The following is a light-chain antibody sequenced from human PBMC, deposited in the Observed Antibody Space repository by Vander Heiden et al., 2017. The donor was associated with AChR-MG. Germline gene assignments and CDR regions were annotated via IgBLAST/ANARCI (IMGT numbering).Light chain of an antibody. Sequence: QSLLTQSPSVSGAPGQRVTISCTGSSSNIGAGYDVHRSQPPPRAAPKTLIYGDRRRPSGVPNRFSGSKSGTSASLAITGLQAEDEADYYCPSYDSSLSGYVFGTGTKVTVL. CDR3: PSYDSSLSGYV. V-gene: IGLV1-40*01. CDR2: GDR. J-gene: IGLJ1*01. CDR1: SSNIGAGYD.